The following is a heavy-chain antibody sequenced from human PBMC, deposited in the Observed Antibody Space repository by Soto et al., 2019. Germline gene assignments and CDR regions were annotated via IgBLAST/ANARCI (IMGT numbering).Heavy chain of an antibody. CDR3: AKDLGYEVAAAATPFDY. CDR2: MSYDGTNE. J-gene: IGHJ4*02. D-gene: IGHD6-13*01. V-gene: IGHV3-30*18. CDR1: GFTFSSYA. Sequence: GGSLRLSCAASGFTFSSYAMQWVRQAPGKGLEWVALMSYDGTNEYYADSVKGRFTISRDNAKNSLYLQMNSLRAEDTALYYCAKDLGYEVAAAATPFDYWGQGTLVTVSS.